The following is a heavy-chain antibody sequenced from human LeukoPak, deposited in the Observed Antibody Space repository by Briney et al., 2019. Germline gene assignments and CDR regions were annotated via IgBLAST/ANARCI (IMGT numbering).Heavy chain of an antibody. V-gene: IGHV5-51*01. CDR2: IYPGDSDT. CDR3: ARAYAAPGAFDI. CDR1: GYIFTSYW. Sequence: GESLKISCKGSGYIFTSYWISWVRQLPGKGLEWMGIIYPGDSDTRYSPSFQGQVTISADKSISTAYLQWSSLKASDTAMYYCARAYAAPGAFDIWGQGTMVTVSS. D-gene: IGHD2-2*01. J-gene: IGHJ3*02.